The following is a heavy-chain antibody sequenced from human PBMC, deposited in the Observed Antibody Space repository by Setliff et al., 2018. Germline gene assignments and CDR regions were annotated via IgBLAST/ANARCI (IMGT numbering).Heavy chain of an antibody. CDR1: GGSFSDYH. CDR2: INHSGSS. D-gene: IGHD6-19*01. J-gene: IGHJ6*03. V-gene: IGHV4-34*01. CDR3: ARGGGYNSGSYQGGFYYMDV. Sequence: SETLSLTCAVYGGSFSDYHWSWIRQTPGKGLEWIGKINHSGSSTYNPSLKSRATISLYTSKSQFSLTLSPVTAADTAVHYCARGGGYNSGSYQGGFYYMDVWGKGTTVTVSS.